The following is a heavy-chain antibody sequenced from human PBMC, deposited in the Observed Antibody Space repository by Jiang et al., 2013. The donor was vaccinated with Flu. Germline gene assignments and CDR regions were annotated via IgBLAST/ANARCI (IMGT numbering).Heavy chain of an antibody. CDR3: ARAGDGYKHTQDYYYYYGMDV. CDR1: GGSISSYY. D-gene: IGHD5-24*01. V-gene: IGHV4-59*01. CDR2: IYYSGST. J-gene: IGHJ6*02. Sequence: PGLVKPSETLSLTCTVSGGSISSYYWSWIRQPPGKGLEWIGYIYYSGSTNYNPSLKSRVTISVDTSKNQFSLKLSSVTAADTAVYYCARAGDGYKHTQDYYYYYGMDVWGQGTTVTVSS.